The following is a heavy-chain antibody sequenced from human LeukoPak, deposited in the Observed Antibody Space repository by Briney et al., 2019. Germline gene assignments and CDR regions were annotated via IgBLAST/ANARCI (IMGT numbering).Heavy chain of an antibody. CDR3: ARHLKTYAWRYFQH. Sequence: SETLSLTCAVYGGSFSGYYWSWIRQPPGKGLEWIGEINHSGSTNYNPSLKSRVTISVDTSKNQFSLKLSSVTAADTAVYYCARHLKTYAWRYFQHWGQGTLVTVSS. J-gene: IGHJ1*01. CDR2: INHSGST. V-gene: IGHV4-34*01. CDR1: GGSFSGYY. D-gene: IGHD3-16*01.